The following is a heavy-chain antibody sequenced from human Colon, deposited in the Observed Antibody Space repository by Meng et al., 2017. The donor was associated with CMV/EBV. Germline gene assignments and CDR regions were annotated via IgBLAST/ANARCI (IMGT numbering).Heavy chain of an antibody. Sequence: GGSLRLSCAASGFTFSSYAMSWVRQAPGKGLEWVSTISGSGGSTYYADSVKGRFTITRDNSKNSVDLQMNSLRAEYTVLYYLAKPQSVVIGSIWFDPWGQGTLVTVSS. CDR2: ISGSGGST. CDR3: AKPQSVVIGSIWFDP. J-gene: IGHJ5*02. CDR1: GFTFSSYA. D-gene: IGHD2-21*01. V-gene: IGHV3-23*01.